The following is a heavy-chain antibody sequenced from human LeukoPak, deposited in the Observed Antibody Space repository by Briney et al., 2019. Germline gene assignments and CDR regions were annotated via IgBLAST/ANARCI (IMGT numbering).Heavy chain of an antibody. J-gene: IGHJ3*02. Sequence: ASVKVSCKASGYTFTGYYIHWVRQAPGQGLEWMGWINPNSGGTNYAQKFQGRVTMTRDTSISTAYMELSRLRSDDTAVYYCAREPRGVSAFDIWGQGTMVTVSS. V-gene: IGHV1-2*02. CDR3: AREPRGVSAFDI. CDR1: GYTFTGYY. CDR2: INPNSGGT.